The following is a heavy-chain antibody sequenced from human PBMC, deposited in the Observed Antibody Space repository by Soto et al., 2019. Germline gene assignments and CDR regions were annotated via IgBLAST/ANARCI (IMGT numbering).Heavy chain of an antibody. V-gene: IGHV3-23*01. CDR2: ISGSGGST. CDR1: VFTVNSYA. CDR3: AKESRGYVD. J-gene: IGHJ4*02. D-gene: IGHD6-25*01. Sequence: GWSLRLSCAASVFTVNSYAMTGVRQAPGKGLEWVSAISGSGGSTYYADSVKGRFTISRDNSKNTLYLQMNSLRAEDTAVYYCAKESRGYVDWGQGTLVTVSS.